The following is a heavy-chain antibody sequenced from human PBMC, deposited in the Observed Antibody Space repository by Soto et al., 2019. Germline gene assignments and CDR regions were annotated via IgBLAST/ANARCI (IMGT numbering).Heavy chain of an antibody. D-gene: IGHD1-26*01. Sequence: QVQLVQSVTEVKKPGASVKVCCKASGYTFNTYGVSWVLQSPGQGLEWMGRISAYKGDTNYAQELQGRLTMTTDTSTTTAYMELRSLRSDDTAVYYCASHPVSGSLHFASWGQGTLVTVSS. J-gene: IGHJ4*02. CDR2: ISAYKGDT. CDR1: GYTFNTYG. V-gene: IGHV1-18*04. CDR3: ASHPVSGSLHFAS.